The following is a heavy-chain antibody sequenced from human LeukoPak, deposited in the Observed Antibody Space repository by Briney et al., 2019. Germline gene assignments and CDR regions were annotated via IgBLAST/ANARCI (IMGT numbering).Heavy chain of an antibody. V-gene: IGHV3-48*03. D-gene: IGHD5-24*01. CDR3: ARTIEMATISYFDY. J-gene: IGHJ4*02. CDR2: ISSSDSTI. CDR1: GFTFSSYE. Sequence: RPGGSLRLSCAASGFTFSSYEMNWVRQAPGKGLEWVSYISSSDSTIYYADSVKGRFTISRDNAKNSLYLQMNSLRAGDTAVYYCARTIEMATISYFDYWGQGTLVTASS.